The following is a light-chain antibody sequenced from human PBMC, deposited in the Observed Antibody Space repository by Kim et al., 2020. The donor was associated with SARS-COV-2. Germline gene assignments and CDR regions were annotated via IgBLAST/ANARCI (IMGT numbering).Light chain of an antibody. CDR3: QSYDSSNPVV. CDR1: SGSIVSNY. CDR2: EDN. J-gene: IGLJ2*01. Sequence: NFMLTQPHSVSESPGKTVTISCTRSSGSIVSNYVQWYQQRPGSAPTTVIYEDNQRPSGVPDRFSGSIDSSSNSASLTISGLKTEDEADYYCQSYDSSNPVVFGGGTQLTVL. V-gene: IGLV6-57*04.